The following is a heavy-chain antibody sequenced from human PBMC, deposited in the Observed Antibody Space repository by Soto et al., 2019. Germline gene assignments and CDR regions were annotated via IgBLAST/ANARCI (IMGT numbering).Heavy chain of an antibody. D-gene: IGHD6-19*01. CDR2: ISAYNGNT. CDR3: ARDRGYSSGWYYFDY. J-gene: IGHJ4*02. V-gene: IGHV1-18*01. Sequence: ASVKVSCTASGYTFTIYGISWVRQAPGQGLEWMGWISAYNGNTNYAQKLQGRVTMTTDTSTSTAYMELRSLRSDDTAVYYCARDRGYSSGWYYFDYWGQGTLVTVPQ. CDR1: GYTFTIYG.